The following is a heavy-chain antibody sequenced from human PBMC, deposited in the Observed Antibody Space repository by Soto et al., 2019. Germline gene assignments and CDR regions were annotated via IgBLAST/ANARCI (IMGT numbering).Heavy chain of an antibody. CDR2: MNPNSGNT. J-gene: IGHJ6*02. CDR3: ARAGDSGYDYGEGGYYGMDV. Sequence: QVQLVQSGAEVKKPGASVKVSCKASGYTFTSYDINWVRQATGQGLEWMGWMNPNSGNTGYAQKFQGRGTMSXXTXISTAYMELSSLRSEDTAVYYCARAGDSGYDYGEGGYYGMDVWGQGTTVTVSS. D-gene: IGHD5-12*01. CDR1: GYTFTSYD. V-gene: IGHV1-8*01.